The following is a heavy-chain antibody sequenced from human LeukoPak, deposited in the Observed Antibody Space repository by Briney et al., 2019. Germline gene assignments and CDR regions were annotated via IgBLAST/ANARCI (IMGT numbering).Heavy chain of an antibody. Sequence: GESLKISCKGSGYSFTSYWIGWVRQMPGKGLEWMGIIYPGDSDTRYSPSFQGQVTISADKSISTAYLQWSSLKASDTAMYYCARHDYGSMSGRGYYGMDVWGQGTTVTVSS. V-gene: IGHV5-51*01. J-gene: IGHJ6*02. CDR3: ARHDYGSMSGRGYYGMDV. CDR2: IYPGDSDT. CDR1: GYSFTSYW. D-gene: IGHD4-17*01.